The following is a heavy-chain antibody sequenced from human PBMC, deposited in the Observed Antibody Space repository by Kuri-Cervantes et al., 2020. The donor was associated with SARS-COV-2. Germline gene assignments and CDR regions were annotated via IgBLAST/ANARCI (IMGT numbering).Heavy chain of an antibody. CDR1: GGSISSNNYY. J-gene: IGHJ4*02. V-gene: IGHV4-39*01. CDR2: IYYSGST. Sequence: SETLSLTCVVSGGSISSNNYYWAWIRQPPGKGLEWIGTIYYSGSTYYNPSLKSRVTISVDTSKNQFSLKLSSVTAADTAVYYCARAKRGYCSGGSCYGGYFDYWGQGTLVTVSS. D-gene: IGHD2-15*01. CDR3: ARAKRGYCSGGSCYGGYFDY.